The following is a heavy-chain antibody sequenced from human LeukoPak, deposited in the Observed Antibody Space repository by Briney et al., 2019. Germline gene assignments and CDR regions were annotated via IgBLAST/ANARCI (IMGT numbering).Heavy chain of an antibody. CDR1: GGTFSSYA. CDR3: ARRIAAAGMTFDY. V-gene: IGHV1-69*04. D-gene: IGHD6-13*01. Sequence: SVKVSCKASGGTFSSYAISWVRQAPGQGLEWMGRIIPILGITNYAQKFQGRVTITADKSTSTAYMELSSLRSEDTAVYYCARRIAAAGMTFDYWGQGTLVTVSS. J-gene: IGHJ4*02. CDR2: IIPILGIT.